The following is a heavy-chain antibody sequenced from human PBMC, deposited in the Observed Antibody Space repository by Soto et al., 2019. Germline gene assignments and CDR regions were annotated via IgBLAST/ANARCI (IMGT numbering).Heavy chain of an antibody. V-gene: IGHV3-21*01. CDR2: ISSSSMYI. J-gene: IGHJ3*02. CDR3: ARGGLGLKTPDAFDI. Sequence: EVQLVESGGGLVKPGGSLRLSCAASGFTFSSYSMNWVRQAPGKELEWVSAISSSSMYIYYPDSVKGRFTITRDNAKNSLYLQMNSLRAEDTAVYYCARGGLGLKTPDAFDIWGQGTMVTVSS. D-gene: IGHD1-7*01. CDR1: GFTFSSYS.